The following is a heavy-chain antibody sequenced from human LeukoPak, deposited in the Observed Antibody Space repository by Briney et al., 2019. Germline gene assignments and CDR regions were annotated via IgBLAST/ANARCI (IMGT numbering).Heavy chain of an antibody. V-gene: IGHV4-38-2*02. CDR1: GYSISSGYY. Sequence: PSETLSLTCTVSGYSISSGYYWGWIRQPPGKGLEWIGSIYHSGSTYYNPSLKSRVTISVDKSKNQFSLKLSCATAADTAVYYCARTVTMVRGVILKYFDYWGQGTLVTVSS. D-gene: IGHD3-10*01. J-gene: IGHJ4*02. CDR2: IYHSGST. CDR3: ARTVTMVRGVILKYFDY.